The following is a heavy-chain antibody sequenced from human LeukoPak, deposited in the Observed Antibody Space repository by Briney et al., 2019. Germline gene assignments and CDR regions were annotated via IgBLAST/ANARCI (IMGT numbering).Heavy chain of an antibody. Sequence: GGSLRLSCAASGFTFSSYWMSWVRQAPGKGLEWVANIKQDGREKYYVDSVKGRFTISRDNAKNSLYLQMNSLTAEDTAVYYCARHDYGDYGAVYYYGMDVWGQGTTVTVSS. J-gene: IGHJ6*02. CDR2: IKQDGREK. D-gene: IGHD4-17*01. CDR3: ARHDYGDYGAVYYYGMDV. V-gene: IGHV3-7*01. CDR1: GFTFSSYW.